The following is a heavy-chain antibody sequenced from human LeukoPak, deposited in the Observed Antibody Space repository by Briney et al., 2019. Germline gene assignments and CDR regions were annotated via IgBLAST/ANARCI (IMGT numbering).Heavy chain of an antibody. Sequence: SGPTLVKPTQTLTLTCTFSGFSLSTSGVGVGWNRQPPGKALEWLALIYWDDDKRYSPSLKSRLTIPKDTSKNQVVLTMTNMDPVDTATYYCAHRLGYYDSSGYYSTEYFQHWGQGTLVTVSS. CDR2: IYWDDDK. CDR3: AHRLGYYDSSGYYSTEYFQH. V-gene: IGHV2-5*02. D-gene: IGHD3-22*01. CDR1: GFSLSTSGVG. J-gene: IGHJ1*01.